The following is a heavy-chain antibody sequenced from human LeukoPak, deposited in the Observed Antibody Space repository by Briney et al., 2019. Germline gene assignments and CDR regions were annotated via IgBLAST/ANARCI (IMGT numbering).Heavy chain of an antibody. V-gene: IGHV1-69*13. CDR2: IIPIFGTA. CDR1: GGTFSSYA. D-gene: IGHD3-3*01. CDR3: ARGWAAQIRFLGWDYYYYMDV. J-gene: IGHJ6*03. Sequence: ASVKVSCKASGGTFSSYAISWVRQAPGQGLEWMGGIIPIFGTANYAQKFQGRVTITADESTSTAYMELSSLRSDDTAVYYCARGWAAQIRFLGWDYYYYMDVWGKGTTVTVSS.